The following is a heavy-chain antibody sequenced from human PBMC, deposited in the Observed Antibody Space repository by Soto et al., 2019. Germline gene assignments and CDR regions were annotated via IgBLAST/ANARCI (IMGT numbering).Heavy chain of an antibody. J-gene: IGHJ3*02. CDR2: VQNDGIDK. CDR1: GFTFSSYC. D-gene: IGHD2-2*01. Sequence: QVQLAESGGGVVQPGGSPALSCAASGFTFSSYCIHWVLQAPGKGLEWVAFVQNDGIDKYYGDYVKGRFAISRDNSKNTVYLQANNLRAEDTAVYYCGRELSTRQIQAFDMRGQGTMVTVSS. V-gene: IGHV3-30*02. CDR3: GRELSTRQIQAFDM.